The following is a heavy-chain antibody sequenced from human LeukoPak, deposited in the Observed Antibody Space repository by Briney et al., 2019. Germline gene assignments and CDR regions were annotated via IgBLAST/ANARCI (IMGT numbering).Heavy chain of an antibody. CDR3: ARESDSSGWPYYYYYYMDV. CDR2: ISAYNGDT. V-gene: IGHV1-18*01. Sequence: GASVKVSCKASGYTFTSYGITWVRQAPGQGLEWMGWISAYNGDTNYAQKLQGRVTMTRDTSISTAYMELSRLRSDDTAVYYCARESDSSGWPYYYYYYMDVWGKGTTVTVSS. CDR1: GYTFTSYG. D-gene: IGHD6-19*01. J-gene: IGHJ6*03.